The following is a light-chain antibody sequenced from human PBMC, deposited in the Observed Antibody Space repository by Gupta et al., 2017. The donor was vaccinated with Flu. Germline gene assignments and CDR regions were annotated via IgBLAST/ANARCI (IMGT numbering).Light chain of an antibody. CDR3: YSTDSSGNV. CDR1: TLARKY. Sequence: SYELTQPPSVSVSTGQTARITCSGNTLARKYAYWYQQKPGQAPVLVIYEDIKRPSGIPQRFSGSSSGTMATLTISGAQVEDEADYYCYSTDSSGNVFGTGTKVTVL. V-gene: IGLV3-10*01. CDR2: EDI. J-gene: IGLJ1*01.